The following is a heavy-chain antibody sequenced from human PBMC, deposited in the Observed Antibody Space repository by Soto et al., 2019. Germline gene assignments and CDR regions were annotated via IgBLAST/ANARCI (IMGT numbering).Heavy chain of an antibody. Sequence: ASVKISCKGSGYSFTSYWISWVRQMPGKGLEWMGRIDPSDSYTNYSPSFQGHVTISADKSISTAYLQWSSLKASDTAMYYCATQTIVGAPTDYWGQGTLVTVT. D-gene: IGHD1-26*01. CDR2: IDPSDSYT. J-gene: IGHJ4*02. CDR1: GYSFTSYW. CDR3: ATQTIVGAPTDY. V-gene: IGHV5-10-1*01.